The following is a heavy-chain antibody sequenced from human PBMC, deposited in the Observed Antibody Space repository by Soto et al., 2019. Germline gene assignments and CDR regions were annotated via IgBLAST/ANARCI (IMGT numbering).Heavy chain of an antibody. Sequence: QLLLQGSRPELVKPSKTLSLTCTVSGGSITSDGYYWGWIRQSPGKGLEWIGSMYVDGEAYYYPSLASRVTMSLDTSKSECSLKLSSVTAADTAVYYCARIQGSSRHWFDPWGQGTLVTVSS. CDR1: GGSITSDGYY. D-gene: IGHD6-6*01. J-gene: IGHJ5*02. V-gene: IGHV4-39*01. CDR3: ARIQGSSRHWFDP. CDR2: MYVDGEA.